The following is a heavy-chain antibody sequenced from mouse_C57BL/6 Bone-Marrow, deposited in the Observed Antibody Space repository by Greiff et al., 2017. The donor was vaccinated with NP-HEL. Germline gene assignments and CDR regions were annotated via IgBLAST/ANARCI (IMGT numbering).Heavy chain of an antibody. CDR3: TVVAHFDY. Sequence: EVKLMESGPGLVKPSQSLSLTCSVSGYSITSGYYWNWIRQFPGNKLEWMGYISYDGSNNYNPSLKNRISITRDTSKNQFFLKLNSVTTEDTATYYCTVVAHFDYWGQGTTLTVSS. J-gene: IGHJ2*01. V-gene: IGHV3-6*01. CDR1: GYSITSGYY. CDR2: ISYDGSN. D-gene: IGHD1-1*01.